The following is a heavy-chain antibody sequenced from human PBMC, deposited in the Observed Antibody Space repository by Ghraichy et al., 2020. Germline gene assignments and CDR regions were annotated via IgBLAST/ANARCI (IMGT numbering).Heavy chain of an antibody. CDR3: AKFDSGSYYLLGHWYFDL. D-gene: IGHD1-26*01. V-gene: IGHV3-23*01. J-gene: IGHJ2*01. CDR2: ISGSGGST. Sequence: GGSLRLSCAASGFTFSSYAMSWVRQAPGKGLEWVSAISGSGGSTYYADSVKGRFTISRDNSKNTLYLQMNSLRAEDTAVYYCAKFDSGSYYLLGHWYFDLWGRGTLVTVSS. CDR1: GFTFSSYA.